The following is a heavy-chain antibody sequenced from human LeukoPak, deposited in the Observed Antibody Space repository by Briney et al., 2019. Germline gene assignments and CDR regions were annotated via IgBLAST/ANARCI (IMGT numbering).Heavy chain of an antibody. CDR3: ARRRSGGSQDDAFDI. Sequence: GGSLRLSCAASRFTFSTSAMTWVRQAPGKGLEWVSYISISGSTIYYADSVKGRFTISRDNAKNSLFLQMNSLRAEDTAVYYCARRRSGGSQDDAFDIWGQGTMVTVSS. J-gene: IGHJ3*02. CDR1: RFTFSTSA. D-gene: IGHD2-15*01. V-gene: IGHV3-48*04. CDR2: ISISGSTI.